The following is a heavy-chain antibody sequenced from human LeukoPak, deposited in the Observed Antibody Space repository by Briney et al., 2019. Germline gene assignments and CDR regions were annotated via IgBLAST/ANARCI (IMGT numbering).Heavy chain of an antibody. V-gene: IGHV3-9*01. CDR2: ISWNSGSI. J-gene: IGHJ4*02. CDR1: GFTFDDYA. CDR3: AKDPYYYDSSRFDY. D-gene: IGHD3-22*01. Sequence: PGGSLRLSCAASGFTFDDYAMHWVRQAPGKGLEWVSGISWNSGSIGYADSVNGRFTISRDNAKNSLYLQMNSLRAEDTALYYCAKDPYYYDSSRFDYWGQGTLVTVSS.